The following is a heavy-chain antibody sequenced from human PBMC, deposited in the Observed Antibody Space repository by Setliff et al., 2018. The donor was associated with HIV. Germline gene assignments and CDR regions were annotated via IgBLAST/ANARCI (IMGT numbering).Heavy chain of an antibody. D-gene: IGHD1-1*01. V-gene: IGHV1-18*01. CDR1: GYTFTSYG. CDR2: ISAYNGNT. Sequence: ASVKVSCKASGYTFTSYGISWVRQAPGQGLEWMGWISAYNGNTNYAQKLQGRVTMTTDTSTSTAYMELRSLRSDDTALYYCARDGFVDRATGTTHLDSWGQGTLVTVS. CDR3: ARDGFVDRATGTTHLDS. J-gene: IGHJ4*02.